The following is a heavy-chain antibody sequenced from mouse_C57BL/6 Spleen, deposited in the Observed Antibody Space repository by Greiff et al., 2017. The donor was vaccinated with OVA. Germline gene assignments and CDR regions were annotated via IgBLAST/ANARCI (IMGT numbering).Heavy chain of an antibody. V-gene: IGHV4-1*01. J-gene: IGHJ1*03. Sequence: EVKVVESGGGLVQPGGSLKLSCAASGIDFSRYWMSWVRRAPGKGLEWIGEINPDSSTINYAPSLKDKFIISRDNAKNTLYLQMSKVRSEDTALYYCARSITTVVAHWYFDVWGTGTTVTVSS. CDR3: ARSITTVVAHWYFDV. CDR2: INPDSSTI. D-gene: IGHD1-1*01. CDR1: GIDFSRYW.